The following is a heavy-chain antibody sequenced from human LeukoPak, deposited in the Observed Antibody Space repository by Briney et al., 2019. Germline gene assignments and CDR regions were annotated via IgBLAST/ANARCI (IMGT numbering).Heavy chain of an antibody. V-gene: IGHV3-21*01. Sequence: GGSLRLSCAASGFTFSSYSMNWVRQAPGKGLEWVSSISSSSSYIYYADSVKGRFTISRDNAKNSLYLQMNSLRAEDTAVYYCARDRSENYDFWSGYYFDYWGQGTLVTVSS. J-gene: IGHJ4*02. D-gene: IGHD3-3*01. CDR2: ISSSSSYI. CDR1: GFTFSSYS. CDR3: ARDRSENYDFWSGYYFDY.